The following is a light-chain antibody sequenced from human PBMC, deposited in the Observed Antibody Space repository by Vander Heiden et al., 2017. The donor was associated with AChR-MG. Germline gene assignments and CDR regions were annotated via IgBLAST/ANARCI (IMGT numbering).Light chain of an antibody. CDR3: QHLNSYPRT. CDR2: AAS. J-gene: IGKJ1*01. CDR1: QGIGSY. Sequence: DIQLTLSPPFLSASVGDRVTITCRASQGIGSYLAWYQQKPGKAPNLLIYAASTLQSGVPSRFSGSGSGTEFTLTISSLQPEDFATYYCQHLNSYPRTFGHGTKVEIK. V-gene: IGKV1-9*01.